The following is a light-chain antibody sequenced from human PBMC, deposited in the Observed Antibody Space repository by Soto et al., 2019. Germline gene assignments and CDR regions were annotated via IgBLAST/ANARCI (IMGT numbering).Light chain of an antibody. CDR3: QQSYTTPIT. Sequence: DIVLTQSPATLSVVPGERVTFSCRASQGVSRKLAWYQHKPGQAPRVLIFGASSRAAGIPSRFSGSGSGTEFTLTISSLQPDDFATYYCQQSYTTPITFGQGTRLEIK. CDR2: GAS. CDR1: QGVSRK. V-gene: IGKV3D-15*01. J-gene: IGKJ5*01.